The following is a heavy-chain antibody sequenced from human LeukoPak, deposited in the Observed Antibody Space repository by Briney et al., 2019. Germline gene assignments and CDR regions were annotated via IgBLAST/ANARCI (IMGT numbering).Heavy chain of an antibody. CDR2: ISACNGNT. Sequence: ASVKVSCKASGYTFTSYGISWVRQAPGQGLEWMGWISACNGNTNYAQKLQGRVTMTTDTSTSTAYMELRSLRSDDTAVYYCARITMGRGVRSPPYYYYYMDVWGKGTTVTVSS. V-gene: IGHV1-18*01. CDR1: GYTFTSYG. CDR3: ARITMGRGVRSPPYYYYYMDV. D-gene: IGHD3-10*01. J-gene: IGHJ6*03.